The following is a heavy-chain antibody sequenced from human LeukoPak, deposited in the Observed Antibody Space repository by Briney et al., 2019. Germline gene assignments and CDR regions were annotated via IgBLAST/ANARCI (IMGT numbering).Heavy chain of an antibody. V-gene: IGHV4-34*01. CDR2: INDSGSP. Sequence: PSETLSLTCAVYGGSFSGYHWTWIRQPPGKGLDWIGEINDSGSPIYNPSLKNRVTISVDMSKNQFSVNLTSVTAADTAVYYCAGGGHRTYYYDSSGYAHWGQGTLVTVSS. D-gene: IGHD3-22*01. J-gene: IGHJ4*02. CDR3: AGGGHRTYYYDSSGYAH. CDR1: GGSFSGYH.